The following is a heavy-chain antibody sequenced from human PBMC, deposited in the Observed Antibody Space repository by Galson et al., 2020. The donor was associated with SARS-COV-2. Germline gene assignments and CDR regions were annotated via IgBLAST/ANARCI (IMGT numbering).Heavy chain of an antibody. CDR3: ATAPAIAAAGRRWFDP. Sequence: VKVSCKVSGYTLTELSMHWVRQAPGKGLEWMGGFDPEDGETIYAQKFQGRVTMTEDTSTDTAYMELSSLRSEDTAVYYCATAPAIAAAGRRWFDPWGQGTLVTVSS. J-gene: IGHJ5*02. D-gene: IGHD6-13*01. CDR1: GYTLTELS. V-gene: IGHV1-24*01. CDR2: FDPEDGET.